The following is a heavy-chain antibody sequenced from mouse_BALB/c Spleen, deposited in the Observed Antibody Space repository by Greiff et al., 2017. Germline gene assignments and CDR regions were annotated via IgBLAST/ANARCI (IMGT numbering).Heavy chain of an antibody. Sequence: EVKLVESGGGLVKPGGSLKLSCAASGFTFSSYTMSWVRQTPEKRLEWVATISSGSSYTYYPDSVTGRFTISRDNAKNTLYLQMSSLKTEDTAMYYCTRVYYYGKEDYFDFWGQGTTRTVSS. D-gene: IGHD1-1*01. CDR3: TRVYYYGKEDYFDF. V-gene: IGHV5-6-4*01. CDR1: GFTFSSYT. CDR2: ISSGSSYT. J-gene: IGHJ2*01.